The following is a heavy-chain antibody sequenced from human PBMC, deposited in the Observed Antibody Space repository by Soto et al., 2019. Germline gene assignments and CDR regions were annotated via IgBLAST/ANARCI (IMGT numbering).Heavy chain of an antibody. CDR3: ARARGMTIFGAGYYYYGTDV. J-gene: IGHJ6*02. CDR2: IYYSGST. D-gene: IGHD3-3*01. CDR1: GGSISSYY. Sequence: SETLSLTCTVSGGSISSYYWSWIRQPPGKGLEWIGYIYYSGSTNYNPSLKSRVTISVDTSKNQFSLKLSSVTAADTAVYYCARARGMTIFGAGYYYYGTDVWGQGTTITVSS. V-gene: IGHV4-59*01.